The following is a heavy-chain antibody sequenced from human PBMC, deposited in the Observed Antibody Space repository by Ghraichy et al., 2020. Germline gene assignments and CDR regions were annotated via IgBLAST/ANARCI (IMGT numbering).Heavy chain of an antibody. CDR3: ARVELAAAGTGWFDP. CDR2: IYYSGST. Sequence: SETLSLTCTVSGGSISSRSFYWGWIRQPPGKGLEWIGKIYYSGSTNYNPSLKSRVTISVDTSKNQFSLKLSSVTAADTAVYYCARVELAAAGTGWFDPWGQGTLVTVSS. V-gene: IGHV4-39*07. CDR1: GGSISSRSFY. J-gene: IGHJ5*02. D-gene: IGHD6-13*01.